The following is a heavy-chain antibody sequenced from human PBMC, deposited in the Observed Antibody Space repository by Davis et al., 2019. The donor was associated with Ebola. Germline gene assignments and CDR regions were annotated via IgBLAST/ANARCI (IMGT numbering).Heavy chain of an antibody. Sequence: SALVSCYASAYTFTSYDINCLRHPPGHGLQWMGRIISILGIANYAQKFEGSVTITADKSTSTAYMGLSSLRSEDTAVYYCARESGIVATIFDYWGQGTLVTVSS. V-gene: IGHV1-69*04. J-gene: IGHJ4*02. CDR3: ARESGIVATIFDY. D-gene: IGHD5-12*01. CDR1: AYTFTSYD. CDR2: IISILGIA.